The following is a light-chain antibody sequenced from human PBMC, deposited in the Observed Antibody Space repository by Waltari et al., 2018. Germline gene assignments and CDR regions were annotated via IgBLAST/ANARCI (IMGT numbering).Light chain of an antibody. Sequence: DIQMTQSPSSVSASVGARVTITFRASQGISNWLACYQQKPGKAPKLLIYAASSLQSGVPSRFSGSGSGTDFTLTISSLQPEDFAAYYCQQAHSFPLTFGGGTKVEIK. CDR1: QGISNW. J-gene: IGKJ4*01. CDR2: AAS. CDR3: QQAHSFPLT. V-gene: IGKV1-12*01.